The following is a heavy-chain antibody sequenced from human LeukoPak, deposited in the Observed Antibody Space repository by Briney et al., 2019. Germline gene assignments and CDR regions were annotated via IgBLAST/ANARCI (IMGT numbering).Heavy chain of an antibody. CDR3: ARDFSRRGILTALYY. CDR2: IWYDGSDT. V-gene: IGHV3-33*08. D-gene: IGHD3-9*01. CDR1: GFTFSSYW. J-gene: IGHJ4*02. Sequence: QTGGSLRLSCSASGFTFSSYWMTWVRQAPGKGLEWVAVIWYDGSDTYYADSVKGRFTISRDNSNNTLFLQMSSLRDEDTAVYYCARDFSRRGILTALYYWGQGTLVTVSS.